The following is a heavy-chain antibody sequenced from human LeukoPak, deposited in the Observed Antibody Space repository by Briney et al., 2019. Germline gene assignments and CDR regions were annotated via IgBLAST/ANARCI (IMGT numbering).Heavy chain of an antibody. CDR1: GFTFSTFY. Sequence: PGGSLRLSCAASGFTFSTFYMHWVRQAPGKGLVWVSRINGDGSSTNYADSVRGRFTISRDNAKNTLYLQMNSLRAEDTAVYYCTRGLSSTSNWGQGTLVTVSS. J-gene: IGHJ4*02. CDR3: TRGLSSTSN. V-gene: IGHV3-74*01. CDR2: INGDGSST. D-gene: IGHD2-2*01.